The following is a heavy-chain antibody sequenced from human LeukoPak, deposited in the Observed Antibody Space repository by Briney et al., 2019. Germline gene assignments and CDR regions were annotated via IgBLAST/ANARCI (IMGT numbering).Heavy chain of an antibody. V-gene: IGHV3-30*03. D-gene: IGHD6-13*01. CDR1: GFTFSNYG. CDR2: MSYDGSNE. CDR3: ARDGAYSASNI. Sequence: GRSLRLSCAASGFTFSNYGMHWVRQAPGKGLEWVAGMSYDGSNEYYADSVKGRFTISRDNSKNTLYLQMNSLRPEDTAVYYCARDGAYSASNIWGQGTMVAVSS. J-gene: IGHJ3*02.